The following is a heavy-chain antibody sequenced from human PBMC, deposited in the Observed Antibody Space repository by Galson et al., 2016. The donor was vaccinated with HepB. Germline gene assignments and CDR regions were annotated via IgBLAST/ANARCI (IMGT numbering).Heavy chain of an antibody. J-gene: IGHJ2*01. Sequence: SETLSLTCTVSGGSISGHYWSWIRQSPGKGLQWLGSVFYRGKASYNYSPSLKGRITMSVDTAKNQLSLRLNSVTPGDTAVYYCARRGCIPTSCYRYFDLWGRGTLAAVSP. CDR3: ARRGCIPTSCYRYFDL. D-gene: IGHD3-10*01. CDR2: VFYRGKASY. CDR1: GGSISGHY. V-gene: IGHV4-59*08.